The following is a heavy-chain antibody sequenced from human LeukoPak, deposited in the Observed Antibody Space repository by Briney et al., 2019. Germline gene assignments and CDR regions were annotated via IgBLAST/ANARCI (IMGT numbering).Heavy chain of an antibody. CDR2: ISAYSGHT. J-gene: IGHJ4*02. CDR1: GYTFSHYG. D-gene: IGHD6-13*01. CDR3: LRDRPRQTQHMVADDG. Sequence: ASVKVSCKASGYTFSHYGFSWVRQAPGQGLEWMGWISAYSGHTDYAQKFQGRVTMTTDTSTSTAYLELRSLTSDDTGVYYCLRDRPRQTQHMVADDGWGQGTLVIVSS. V-gene: IGHV1-18*04.